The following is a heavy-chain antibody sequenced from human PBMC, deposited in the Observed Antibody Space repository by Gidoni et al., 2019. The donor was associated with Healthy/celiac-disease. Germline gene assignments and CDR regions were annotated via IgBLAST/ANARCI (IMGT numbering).Heavy chain of an antibody. CDR2: INHSGST. Sequence: QVQLQQWGAGLLKPSETLSLTCAVYGGSFSGYYWSSIRQTPGKGLEWIGEINHSGSTNYNPSLKSRVTISVDTSKNQFSLKLSSVTAADTAVYYCARGLKVRGVARFDPWGQGTLVTVSS. D-gene: IGHD3-10*01. CDR1: GGSFSGYY. CDR3: ARGLKVRGVARFDP. V-gene: IGHV4-34*01. J-gene: IGHJ5*02.